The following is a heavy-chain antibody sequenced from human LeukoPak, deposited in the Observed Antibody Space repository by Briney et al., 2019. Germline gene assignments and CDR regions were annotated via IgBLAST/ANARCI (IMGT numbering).Heavy chain of an antibody. Sequence: SETLSLTCAVYGGSFSGYYWSWIRQPPGKGLEWIGEINHSGSTNYNPSLKSRFTISVDTSKNQFSLKLSSVTAADTAVYYCARSISSGWYGFDYWGQGTLVTVSS. J-gene: IGHJ4*02. CDR3: ARSISSGWYGFDY. V-gene: IGHV4-34*01. CDR2: INHSGST. D-gene: IGHD6-19*01. CDR1: GGSFSGYY.